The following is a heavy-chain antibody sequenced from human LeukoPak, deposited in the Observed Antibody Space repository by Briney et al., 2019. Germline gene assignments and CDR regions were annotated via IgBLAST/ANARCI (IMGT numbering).Heavy chain of an antibody. Sequence: GGSLRLSCAASGFTFSSYAMSWVRQAPGKGLEWVSAISGSGGSTYYADSVKGRFTISRDNSKNTLYLQMNSLRAGDTAVYYCAKDKTGVAVAGNWFDPWGQGTLVTVSS. J-gene: IGHJ5*02. CDR3: AKDKTGVAVAGNWFDP. D-gene: IGHD6-19*01. V-gene: IGHV3-23*01. CDR1: GFTFSSYA. CDR2: ISGSGGST.